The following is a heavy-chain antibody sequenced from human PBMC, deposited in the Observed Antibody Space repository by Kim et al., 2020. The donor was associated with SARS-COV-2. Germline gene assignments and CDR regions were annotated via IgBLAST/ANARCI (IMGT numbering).Heavy chain of an antibody. V-gene: IGHV3-23*01. CDR2: IRNSGRLT. CDR1: GFTFTGYP. D-gene: IGHD4-17*01. J-gene: IGHJ3*01. CDR3: AKEGGAYGESAFAL. Sequence: GGSLRLSCAASGFTFTGYPMTWVRQAPAKGLEWVSTIRNSGRLTYYADSVKGRFTISADDSKNTLYLQLNSLRVDDTAVYYCAKEGGAYGESAFALWGQG.